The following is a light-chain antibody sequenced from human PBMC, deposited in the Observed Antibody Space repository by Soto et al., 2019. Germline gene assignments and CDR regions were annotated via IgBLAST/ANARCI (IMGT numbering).Light chain of an antibody. CDR1: QSVDND. Sequence: EIVMTQSPATLSVSPGDRATLSCRASQSVDNDLAWYQQKPGQPPRLLIYDASTRATGIPARFSGSQSGTEFTLTISSLLSEDFAVYSCQQYNNWPLTLGGGTKVEIK. CDR2: DAS. V-gene: IGKV3D-15*01. CDR3: QQYNNWPLT. J-gene: IGKJ4*01.